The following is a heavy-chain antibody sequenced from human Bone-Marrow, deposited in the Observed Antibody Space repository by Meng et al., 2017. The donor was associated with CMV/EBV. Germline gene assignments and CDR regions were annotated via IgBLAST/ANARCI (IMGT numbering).Heavy chain of an antibody. V-gene: IGHV3-7*01. CDR3: VRGACSSTSFHALALVYYNYYYGMDV. Sequence: GESLKISCAASGFTFSSYWMSWVRQAPGKGLEWVANIKQDGSEIYYVDSVKGRFTISRDNAKNSLYLQMNSLRAEDTAVYYCVRGACSSTSFHALALVYYNYYYGMDVWGQGTTVTVS. D-gene: IGHD2-2*01. J-gene: IGHJ6*02. CDR1: GFTFSSYW. CDR2: IKQDGSEI.